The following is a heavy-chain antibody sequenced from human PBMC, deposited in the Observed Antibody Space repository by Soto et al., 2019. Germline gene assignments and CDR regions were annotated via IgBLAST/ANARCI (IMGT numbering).Heavy chain of an antibody. CDR3: ARVEQLLGMDV. CDR2: IYPADSDT. D-gene: IGHD2-2*01. Sequence: VESLKISCKASAYSFTNYWIAWVRQMPGKGLEWMGIIYPADSDTRYSPSFQGQVTISADKSISTAYLQWSSLKASDTAMYYCARVEQLLGMDVWGQGTTVTVSS. J-gene: IGHJ6*02. CDR1: AYSFTNYW. V-gene: IGHV5-51*01.